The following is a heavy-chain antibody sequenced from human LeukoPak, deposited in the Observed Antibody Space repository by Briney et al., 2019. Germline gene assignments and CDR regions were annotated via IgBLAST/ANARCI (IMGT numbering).Heavy chain of an antibody. D-gene: IGHD1-26*01. V-gene: IGHV3-74*01. Sequence: GGSLGLSCAASGFTFSSYWMHWVRQAPGKGLVWVSRISSDGSTTSYADSVKGRFTISRDNAKNTLYLQMSSLRAEDTAVYYCARRGGSYNDYWGQGTLVTVSS. J-gene: IGHJ4*02. CDR3: ARRGGSYNDY. CDR1: GFTFSSYW. CDR2: ISSDGSTT.